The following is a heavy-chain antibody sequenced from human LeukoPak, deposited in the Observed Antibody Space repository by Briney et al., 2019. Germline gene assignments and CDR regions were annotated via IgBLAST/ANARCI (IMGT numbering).Heavy chain of an antibody. CDR1: GGSISSYY. D-gene: IGHD2-2*01. CDR3: ARFPVVPAAIDY. Sequence: SETLSLTCTVSGGSISSYYWSWIRQPPGKGLEWIGYIYYSGSTNYNPSLKSRVTISVDTSKDQFSLKLSSVTAADTAVYYCARFPVVPAAIDYWGQGTLVTVSS. V-gene: IGHV4-59*01. CDR2: IYYSGST. J-gene: IGHJ4*02.